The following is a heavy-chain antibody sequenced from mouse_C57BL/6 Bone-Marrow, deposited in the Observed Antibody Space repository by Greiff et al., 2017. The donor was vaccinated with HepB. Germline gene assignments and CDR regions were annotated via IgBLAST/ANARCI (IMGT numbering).Heavy chain of an antibody. J-gene: IGHJ4*01. V-gene: IGHV1-64*01. CDR2: IHPNSGST. D-gene: IGHD2-4*01. Sequence: QVQLQQPGAELVKPGASVKLSCKASGYTFTSYWMHWVKQRPGQGLEWIGMIHPNSGSTNYNEKFKSKATLTVDKSSSTAYMQLSSLTSEDSAVYYCASGYDYGYAMDYWGKGTSVTVSS. CDR1: GYTFTSYW. CDR3: ASGYDYGYAMDY.